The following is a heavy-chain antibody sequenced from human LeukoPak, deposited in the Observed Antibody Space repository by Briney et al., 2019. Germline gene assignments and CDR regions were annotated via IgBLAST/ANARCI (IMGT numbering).Heavy chain of an antibody. V-gene: IGHV4-34*01. CDR1: GGSFSGYY. CDR2: INHSGST. Sequence: SETLSLTCAVYGGSFSGYYWSWIRQPPGEGLEWIGKINHSGSTNYNPSLKSRVTISVDTSKNQFSLKLSSVTAADTAVYCCARGRIVVVPAAMENNWFDPWGQGTLVTVSS. CDR3: ARGRIVVVPAAMENNWFDP. D-gene: IGHD2-2*01. J-gene: IGHJ5*02.